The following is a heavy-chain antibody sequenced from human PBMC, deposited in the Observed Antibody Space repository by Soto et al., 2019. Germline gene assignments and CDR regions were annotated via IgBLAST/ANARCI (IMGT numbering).Heavy chain of an antibody. CDR2: ISYDGSNK. CDR1: GFTFSSYG. D-gene: IGHD1-20*01. Sequence: QVQLVESGGGVVQPGRSLRLSCAASGFTFSSYGMHWVRQAPGKGLEWLAVISYDGSNKYYADSVKGRFTISRDNSKNTLYLQMNSLRAEDTAVYYCAKDISGTTGYYYGMDVWGQGSTVTVSS. V-gene: IGHV3-30*18. J-gene: IGHJ6*02. CDR3: AKDISGTTGYYYGMDV.